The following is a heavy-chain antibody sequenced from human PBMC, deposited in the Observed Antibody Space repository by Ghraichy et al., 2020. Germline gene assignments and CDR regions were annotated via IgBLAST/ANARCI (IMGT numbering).Heavy chain of an antibody. D-gene: IGHD1-1*01. J-gene: IGHJ6*03. Sequence: GESLNISCAASGFTFSTYAIHWVRQAPGKGLEWVALITYDGTSEYYSDSVKGRFTISRDNSKKTLYLQMNSLRAEDTAVYYCPGPVIETTGYYYYYMDVWGKGTTVTVSS. CDR1: GFTFSTYA. CDR2: ITYDGTSE. V-gene: IGHV3-30-3*01. CDR3: PGPVIETTGYYYYYMDV.